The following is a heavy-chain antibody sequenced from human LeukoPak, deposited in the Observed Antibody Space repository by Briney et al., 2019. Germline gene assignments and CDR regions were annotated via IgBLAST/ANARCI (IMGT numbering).Heavy chain of an antibody. CDR3: ATAVLDYGDPLFDY. CDR1: GYTLTELS. Sequence: ASVEVSCKVSGYTLTELSMHWVRQAPGKGLEWMGGFDPEDGETIYAQKFQGRVTMTEDTSTDTAYMELSSLRSEDTAVYYCATAVLDYGDPLFDYWGQGTLVTVSS. CDR2: FDPEDGET. D-gene: IGHD4-17*01. J-gene: IGHJ4*02. V-gene: IGHV1-24*01.